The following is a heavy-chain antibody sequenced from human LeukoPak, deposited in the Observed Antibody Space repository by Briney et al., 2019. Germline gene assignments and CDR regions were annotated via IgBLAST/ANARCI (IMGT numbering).Heavy chain of an antibody. Sequence: SETLSLTCTVSGYSISSGYYWGWIRQPPGKGLEWIGSIYHSGSTYYNPSLKSRVTISVDTSKNHFSLKLSSVTAADTAVYYCARGGSYYDCWGQGTLVTVSS. D-gene: IGHD1-26*01. J-gene: IGHJ4*02. CDR3: ARGGSYYDC. CDR1: GYSISSGYY. V-gene: IGHV4-38-2*02. CDR2: IYHSGST.